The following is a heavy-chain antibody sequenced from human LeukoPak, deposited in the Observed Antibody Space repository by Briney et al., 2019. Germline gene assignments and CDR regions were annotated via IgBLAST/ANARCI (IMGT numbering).Heavy chain of an antibody. D-gene: IGHD5-18*01. J-gene: IGHJ4*02. Sequence: ASVKVSCKASGYTFTDSYMHWVRQAPGQGLEWMANINPKSGVTEYAQKFQGRVTVTRDTSIATAYIELNSLTSDDTAVYYCARSGYNCGLDWGQGTLVTVPS. CDR1: GYTFTDSY. V-gene: IGHV1-2*02. CDR2: INPKSGVT. CDR3: ARSGYNCGLD.